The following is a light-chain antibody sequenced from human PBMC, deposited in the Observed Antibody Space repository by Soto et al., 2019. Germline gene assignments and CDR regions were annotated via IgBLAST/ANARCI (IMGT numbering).Light chain of an antibody. V-gene: IGKV3-20*01. CDR1: QSVSNN. CDR3: QQYGSSPWT. J-gene: IGKJ1*01. CDR2: GAS. Sequence: EISMTQAPATLAVSPLDRATLCCRASQSVSNNLAWYQQRPGQAPRLLIYGASTRATGIPDRFSGSGSGTDFTLTISRLEPEDFAVYYCQQYGSSPWTFGQGTKVDIK.